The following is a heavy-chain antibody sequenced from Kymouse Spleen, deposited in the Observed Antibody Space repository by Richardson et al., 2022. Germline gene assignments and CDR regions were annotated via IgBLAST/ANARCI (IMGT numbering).Heavy chain of an antibody. Sequence: QLQLQESGPGLVKPSETLSLTCTVSGGSISSSSYYWGWIRQPPGKGLEWIGSIYYSGSTYYNPSLKSRVTISVDTSKNQFSLKLSSVTAADTAVYYCASRITGTNDYYYYGMDVWGQGTTVTVSS. CDR3: ASRITGTNDYYYYGMDV. CDR2: IYYSGST. CDR1: GGSISSSSYY. V-gene: IGHV4-39*01. J-gene: IGHJ6*02. D-gene: IGHD1-7*01.